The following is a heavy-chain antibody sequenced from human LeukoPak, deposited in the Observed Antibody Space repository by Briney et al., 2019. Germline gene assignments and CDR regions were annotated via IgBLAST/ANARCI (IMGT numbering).Heavy chain of an antibody. D-gene: IGHD3-16*02. CDR3: ARARGDYVWGSYRYDAFDI. J-gene: IGHJ3*02. CDR1: GYTFTGYY. Sequence: ASVKVSCKASGYTFTGYYMHWVRQAPGQGLEWMGWINPNSGGTNYAQKFQGRVTMTRDTSICTAYMELSRLRSDDTAVYYCARARGDYVWGSYRYDAFDIWGQGTMVTVSS. V-gene: IGHV1-2*02. CDR2: INPNSGGT.